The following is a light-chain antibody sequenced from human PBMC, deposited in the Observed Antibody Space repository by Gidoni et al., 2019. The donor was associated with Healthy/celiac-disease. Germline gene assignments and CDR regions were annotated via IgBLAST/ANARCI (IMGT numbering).Light chain of an antibody. CDR1: QSISSY. CDR2: AAS. CDR3: QQSYSTPIT. J-gene: IGKJ5*01. Sequence: DIHMTQSPSSLSASVGDKVTITCRASQSISSYLNWYQQKPGKAPKLLIYAASSLQSGVQSRVSGSGSGTDFTLTISSLQPEDFATYYCQQSYSTPITFGQGTRLEIK. V-gene: IGKV1-39*01.